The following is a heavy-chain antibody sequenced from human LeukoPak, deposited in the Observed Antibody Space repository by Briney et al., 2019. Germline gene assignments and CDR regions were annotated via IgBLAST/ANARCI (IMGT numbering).Heavy chain of an antibody. J-gene: IGHJ6*03. V-gene: IGHV1-69*05. CDR3: ASLEDGPWYYYYYMDV. D-gene: IGHD5-24*01. Sequence: EASVKVSCKASGGTFSSYAISWVRQAPGQGVGWMGGIIPIFGTANYAQKFQGRVTITTDESTSTAYMELSSLRSEDTAVYYCASLEDGPWYYYYYMDVWGKGTTVTVSS. CDR1: GGTFSSYA. CDR2: IIPIFGTA.